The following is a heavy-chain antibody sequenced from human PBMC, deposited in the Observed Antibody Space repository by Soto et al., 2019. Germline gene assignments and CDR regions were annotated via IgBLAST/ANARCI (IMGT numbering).Heavy chain of an antibody. CDR3: ARSSSGSYYQRY. Sequence: SETLSLTCTVSDGSISSYYWSWIRQPPGKGLECIGYISYSGSTKYNPSLKNRVTILRDTSKNQFSLKLSSVTAADTAVYYCARSSSGSYYQRYWGQGALVTVS. CDR2: ISYSGST. J-gene: IGHJ4*02. V-gene: IGHV4-59*01. CDR1: DGSISSYY. D-gene: IGHD3-10*01.